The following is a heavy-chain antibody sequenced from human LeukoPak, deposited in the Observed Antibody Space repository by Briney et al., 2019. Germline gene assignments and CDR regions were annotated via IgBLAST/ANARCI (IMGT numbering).Heavy chain of an antibody. Sequence: PSETLSLTCAVSGYSIRSGYYWGWIRQPPGKGLEWIGSIYHSGSTYYNPSLKSRVTISVDTSKNQFSLKLSSVAAAETAVYYCAGRSQQQLVRSGFDPWGQGTLVTVSS. V-gene: IGHV4-38-2*01. D-gene: IGHD6-13*01. CDR3: AGRSQQQLVRSGFDP. CDR2: IYHSGST. CDR1: GYSIRSGYY. J-gene: IGHJ5*02.